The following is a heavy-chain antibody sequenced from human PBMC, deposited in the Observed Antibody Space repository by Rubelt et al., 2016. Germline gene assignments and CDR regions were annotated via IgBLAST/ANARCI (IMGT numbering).Heavy chain of an antibody. CDR3: ARGKEGLGVTMMDY. CDR1: GGSFSGYY. CDR2: INHSGST. V-gene: IGHV4-34*01. Sequence: QVQLQQWGAGLLKPSETLSLTCAVYGGSFSGYYWSWIRQPPGKGLEWIGEINHSGSTNYNPSLKSRVTISVDTSKNQFSLKLSYVTAAETAVYYCARGKEGLGVTMMDYWGQGTLVTVSS. J-gene: IGHJ4*02. D-gene: IGHD3-22*01.